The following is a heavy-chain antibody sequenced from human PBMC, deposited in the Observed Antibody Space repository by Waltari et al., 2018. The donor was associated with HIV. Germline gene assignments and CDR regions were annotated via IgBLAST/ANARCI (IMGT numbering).Heavy chain of an antibody. Sequence: QVQLQQWGAGLLKPSETLSLTCAVYGGSFSGYYWSWIRQPPGKGLEWIGEINHSGSTNYNPSLKSRVTISVDTSKNQFSLKLSSVTAADTAVYYCATPRDGLRLGQSQAVYYGMDVWGQGTTVTVSS. CDR3: ATPRDGLRLGQSQAVYYGMDV. CDR2: INHSGST. V-gene: IGHV4-34*01. D-gene: IGHD5-12*01. J-gene: IGHJ6*02. CDR1: GGSFSGYY.